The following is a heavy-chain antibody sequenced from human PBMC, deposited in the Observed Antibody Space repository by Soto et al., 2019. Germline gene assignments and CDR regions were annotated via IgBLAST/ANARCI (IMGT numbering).Heavy chain of an antibody. CDR2: ISYDGSNK. Sequence: GGSLRLSCAASGFTFSSYGMHWVRQAPGKGLEWVAVISYDGSNKYYADSVKGRFTISRDNSKNTLYLQMNSLRAEDTAVYYCAKGFEGFGESLGGMDVWGQGTTVTVSS. V-gene: IGHV3-30*18. CDR1: GFTFSSYG. CDR3: AKGFEGFGESLGGMDV. J-gene: IGHJ6*02. D-gene: IGHD3-10*01.